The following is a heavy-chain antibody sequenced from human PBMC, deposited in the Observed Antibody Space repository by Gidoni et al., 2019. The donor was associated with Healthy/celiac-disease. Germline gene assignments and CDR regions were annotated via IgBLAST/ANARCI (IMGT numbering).Heavy chain of an antibody. CDR1: GFTFDDYA. CDR3: AKELREGYSSSWYALLGYYYGMDV. CDR2: ISGDGGST. Sequence: EVQLVESGGGVVQPGGSLRLSCAASGFTFDDYAMHWVRQAPGKGLEWVSLISGDGGSTYYADSVKGRFTISRDNSKNSLYLQMNSLRTEDTALYYCAKELREGYSSSWYALLGYYYGMDVWGQGTTVTVSS. D-gene: IGHD6-13*01. V-gene: IGHV3-43*02. J-gene: IGHJ6*02.